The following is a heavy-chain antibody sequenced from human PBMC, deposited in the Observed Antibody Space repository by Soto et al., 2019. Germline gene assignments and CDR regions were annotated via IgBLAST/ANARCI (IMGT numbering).Heavy chain of an antibody. V-gene: IGHV1-3*01. J-gene: IGHJ3*01. CDR2: INAGNGNT. Sequence: QVQLVQSGAEVKKPGASVRVSCKASGYTFISYAIHWARQAPGQRLEWMGWINAGNGNTKYSQKFQGRVTITRDTSANTAYMELSGLKSEDTAIYYCARPGSYLIVAFDLLGQGTMVTVSS. CDR3: ARPGSYLIVAFDL. CDR1: GYTFISYA. D-gene: IGHD2-21*01.